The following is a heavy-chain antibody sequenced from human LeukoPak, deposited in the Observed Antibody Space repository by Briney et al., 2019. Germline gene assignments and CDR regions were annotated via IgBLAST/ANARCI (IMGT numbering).Heavy chain of an antibody. V-gene: IGHV3-66*01. D-gene: IGHD2-2*01. Sequence: GGSLRLSCAASGFTVSSNYMSWVRQAPGKGLEWVSVIYSGGSTYYADSVKGRFTISRDISKNTLYLQMNSLRAEDTAVYYCAKDLIVVVPAASVLGAFDIWGQGTMVTVSS. J-gene: IGHJ3*02. CDR3: AKDLIVVVPAASVLGAFDI. CDR1: GFTVSSNY. CDR2: IYSGGST.